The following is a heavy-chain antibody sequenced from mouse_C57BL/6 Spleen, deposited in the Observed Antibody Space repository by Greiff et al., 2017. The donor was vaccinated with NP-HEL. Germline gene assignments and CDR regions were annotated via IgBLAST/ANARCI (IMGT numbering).Heavy chain of an antibody. V-gene: IGHV1-63*01. CDR1: GYTFTNYW. D-gene: IGHD1-1*01. CDR3: AREGNYYGSSDGYFDV. CDR2: IYPGGGYT. Sequence: VQLQQSGAELVRPGTSVKMSCKASGYTFTNYWIGWAKQRPGHGLEWIGDIYPGGGYTNYNEKFKGKATLTADKSSSTAYMQFSSLTSEDSAIYYCAREGNYYGSSDGYFDVWGTGTTVTVSS. J-gene: IGHJ1*03.